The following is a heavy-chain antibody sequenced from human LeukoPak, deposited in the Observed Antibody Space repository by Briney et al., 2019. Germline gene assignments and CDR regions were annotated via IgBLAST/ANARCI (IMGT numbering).Heavy chain of an antibody. CDR2: ISGSGGST. CDR3: AKDQAVGVTYFDY. J-gene: IGHJ4*02. V-gene: IGHV3-23*01. Sequence: GGSLRLSCAASGFTFSNYAMHWVRQAPGQGLEWVSGISGSGGSTYYADSVKGRFIISRDNSKNTLYLQMNTLRDEDTAVYYCAKDQAVGVTYFDYWGQGTLVTVSS. CDR1: GFTFSNYA. D-gene: IGHD1-26*01.